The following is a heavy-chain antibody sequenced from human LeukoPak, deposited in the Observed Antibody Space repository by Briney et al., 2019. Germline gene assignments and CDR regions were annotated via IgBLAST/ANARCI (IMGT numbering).Heavy chain of an antibody. Sequence: GGSLRLSCAASGFTFSSYWMHWARQPPKKGLVWVSHINSDGSSTSYADSVKGRFTISRDNAKNTLYLQMNSLRAEDTAVYYCAREGYSSGWYEPYDYWGQGTLVTVSS. CDR1: GFTFSSYW. CDR2: INSDGSST. CDR3: AREGYSSGWYEPYDY. D-gene: IGHD6-19*01. J-gene: IGHJ4*02. V-gene: IGHV3-74*01.